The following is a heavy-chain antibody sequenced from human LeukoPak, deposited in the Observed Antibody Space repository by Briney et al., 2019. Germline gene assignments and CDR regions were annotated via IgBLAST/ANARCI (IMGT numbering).Heavy chain of an antibody. CDR2: ISGSVGST. J-gene: IGHJ4*02. Sequence: PGGSLRLSCAASGFTFSNYAMSWVRQAPGKGLEWVSVISGSVGSTYYANSVKGRFTISRDNSKNTLYLQMNSLRAEDTAVYFCAKDILTGYYAPFDYWGQGTLVTVSS. CDR3: AKDILTGYYAPFDY. CDR1: GFTFSNYA. D-gene: IGHD3-9*01. V-gene: IGHV3-23*01.